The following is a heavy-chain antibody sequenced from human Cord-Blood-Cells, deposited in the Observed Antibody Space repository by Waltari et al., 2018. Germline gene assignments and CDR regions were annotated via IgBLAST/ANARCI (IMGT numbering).Heavy chain of an antibody. CDR3: ARVERGVARAGFDP. CDR1: GGSVSSGSYY. J-gene: IGHJ5*02. D-gene: IGHD2-15*01. V-gene: IGHV4-61*01. Sequence: QVQLQESGPGLVKPSETLSLTCTVSGGSVSSGSYYWSWIRQPPGKGLEWIGYIYYSGSTNYNPALKSRVTISVDTSKDQFSRKLSSVTAADTAVYYCARVERGVARAGFDPWGQGTLVTVSS. CDR2: IYYSGST.